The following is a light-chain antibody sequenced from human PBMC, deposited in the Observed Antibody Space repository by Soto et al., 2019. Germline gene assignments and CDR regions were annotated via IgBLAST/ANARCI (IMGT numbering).Light chain of an antibody. CDR1: SSNIGSNT. CDR3: AAWDDSLNGFVV. V-gene: IGLV1-44*01. CDR2: SNN. J-gene: IGLJ2*01. Sequence: QPVLTQPPSASGTPGQRVTISCSGSSSNIGSNTVNWYQQLPGTAPKLLIYSNNQRPSGVPDRFSGSKSGTSASLAISGLQFEDEADYYCAAWDDSLNGFVVFGGGTKVTVL.